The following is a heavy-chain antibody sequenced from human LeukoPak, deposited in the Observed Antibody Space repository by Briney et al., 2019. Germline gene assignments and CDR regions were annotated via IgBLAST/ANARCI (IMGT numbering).Heavy chain of an antibody. J-gene: IGHJ6*02. CDR2: ISAYNGNT. Sequence: ASVKVSCKASGYTFTSYGISWVRQAPGQGLEWMGWISAYNGNTNYAQKLQGRVTMTTDTSTSTAYMELRSLRSDDTAVYYCAGPLHGSGSDKYYYYYYGMDVWGQGTTVTVSS. CDR1: GYTFTSYG. CDR3: AGPLHGSGSDKYYYYYYGMDV. D-gene: IGHD3-10*01. V-gene: IGHV1-18*01.